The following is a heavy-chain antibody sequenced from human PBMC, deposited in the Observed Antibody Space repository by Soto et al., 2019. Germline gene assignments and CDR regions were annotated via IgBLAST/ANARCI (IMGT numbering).Heavy chain of an antibody. CDR2: TIHIIGTT. CDR3: AAGDSSDTGDH. V-gene: IGHV1-69*01. Sequence: QVQLVQSGAEVKKPGSSVKVSCKASGDTLSTHGISWVRQAPGQGLEWMGGTIHIIGTTDYAEKFQGRVTITADESTTTSYMELSSLRPDDTAFYYCAAGDSSDTGDHWGQGTLVTVSS. D-gene: IGHD5-18*01. CDR1: GDTLSTHG. J-gene: IGHJ4*02.